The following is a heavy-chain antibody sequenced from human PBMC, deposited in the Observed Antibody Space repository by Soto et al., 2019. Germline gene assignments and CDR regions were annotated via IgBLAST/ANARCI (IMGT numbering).Heavy chain of an antibody. CDR1: GFSLSTSGVA. J-gene: IGHJ3*02. D-gene: IGHD3-10*01. CDR3: SQMRNYFGSGRHASDI. Sequence: QITLKESGPTLVKPTQTLTLTCTFSGFSLSTSGVAVGWIRQPPGKALEWLALIYLDDDKRYRPSLKSRLTITKDTTKNQVVLTLTTMDPVDTGTYYCSQMRNYFGSGRHASDIWGQGTMVTVSS. CDR2: IYLDDDK. V-gene: IGHV2-5*02.